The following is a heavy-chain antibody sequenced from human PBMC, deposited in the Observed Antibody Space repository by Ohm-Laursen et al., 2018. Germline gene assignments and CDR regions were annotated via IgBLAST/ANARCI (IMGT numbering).Heavy chain of an antibody. V-gene: IGHV1-58*01. CDR3: ARVQYGVVAATHSYNWFDP. CDR1: GFTFTSSA. D-gene: IGHD2-15*01. CDR2: IVVGSGNT. J-gene: IGHJ5*02. Sequence: ESSVKVSCKASGFTFTSSAVQWVRQARGQRLEWIGWIVVGSGNTNYAQKFQERVTITRDMPTSTVYMELSSLRSEDTAVYYCARVQYGVVAATHSYNWFDPWGQGTLVTVSS.